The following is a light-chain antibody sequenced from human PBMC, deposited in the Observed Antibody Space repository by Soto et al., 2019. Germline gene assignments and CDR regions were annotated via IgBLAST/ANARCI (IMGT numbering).Light chain of an antibody. J-gene: IGLJ1*01. CDR2: SNN. CDR3: AAWDDSLNGSYV. Sequence: QSVLTQPPSTSVTPGQRVTISCSGSRSNIGSNTVTWYQQLPGTAPTLLIYSNNQRPSGVPDRFSGSKSGTSASPAISGLQSEDEADYYCAAWDDSLNGSYVFGTGTKVTVL. CDR1: RSNIGSNT. V-gene: IGLV1-44*01.